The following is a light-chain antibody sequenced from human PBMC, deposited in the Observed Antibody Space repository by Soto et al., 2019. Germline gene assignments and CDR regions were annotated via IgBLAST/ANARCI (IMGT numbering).Light chain of an antibody. CDR3: QKYNRAALT. CDR1: QGISNY. Sequence: DIQMTQSPSSLSASLGDRVTITCRASQGISNYLAWYQQQPGKVPKLLIYAASTLQSGVPSRFSGKGSGTDFTLTIRSLQPEDVATYYCQKYNRAALTFGGGTKVEIK. V-gene: IGKV1-27*01. CDR2: AAS. J-gene: IGKJ4*01.